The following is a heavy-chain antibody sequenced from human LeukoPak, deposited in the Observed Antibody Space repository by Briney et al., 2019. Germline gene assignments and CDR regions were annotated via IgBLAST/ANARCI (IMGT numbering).Heavy chain of an antibody. D-gene: IGHD1-7*01. V-gene: IGHV4-30-2*01. J-gene: IGHJ4*02. CDR1: GGSISNGGYS. CDR2: IYHSGST. CDR3: ARAGTTLLYYFDY. Sequence: KPSQTLSLTCAVSGGSISNGGYSWSWIRQPPGKGLEWIGYIYHSGSTYYNPSLKSRVTISVDRSKNQFSLKLSSVTAADTAVYYCARAGTTLLYYFDYWGQGTLVTVSS.